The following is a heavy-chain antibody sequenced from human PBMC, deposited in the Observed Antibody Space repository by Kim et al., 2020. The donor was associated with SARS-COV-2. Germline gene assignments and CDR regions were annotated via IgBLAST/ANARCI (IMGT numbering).Heavy chain of an antibody. J-gene: IGHJ4*02. CDR2: ISAYNGNT. D-gene: IGHD5-12*01. Sequence: ASVKVSCKASGYTFTSYGISWVRQAPGQGLEWMGWISAYNGNTNYAQKLQGRVTMTTDTSTSTAYMELRSLRSDDTAVYYCAITDRGGYDDTVVTPFDYWGQGTLVTVSS. V-gene: IGHV1-18*04. CDR3: AITDRGGYDDTVVTPFDY. CDR1: GYTFTSYG.